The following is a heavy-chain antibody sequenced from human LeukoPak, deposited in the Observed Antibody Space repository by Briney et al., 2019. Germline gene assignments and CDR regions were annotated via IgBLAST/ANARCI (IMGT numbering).Heavy chain of an antibody. CDR3: ARDRSGADYGDYDY. D-gene: IGHD4-17*01. V-gene: IGHV3-7*01. CDR2: IKQDGSEK. J-gene: IGHJ4*02. CDR1: GVTFSRYW. Sequence: GGSLRLSCAVSGVTFSRYWMSWVRQAPGKGLEWVANIKQDGSEKYYVDSVKGRFTISRDNAKNSLYLQMNSLRAEDTAVYYCARDRSGADYGDYDYWGQGTLVTVSS.